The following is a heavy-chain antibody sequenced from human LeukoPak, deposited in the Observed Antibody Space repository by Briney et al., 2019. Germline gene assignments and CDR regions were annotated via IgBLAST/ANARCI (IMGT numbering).Heavy chain of an antibody. CDR3: ATNLGSYGWFDP. CDR2: FDPEDGET. V-gene: IGHV1-24*01. Sequence: GASVKVSCKVSGYALTELSMHWVRQAPGKGLGWMGGFDPEDGETIYAQKFQGRVTMTEDTSTDTAYMELSSLRSEDTAVYYCATNLGSYGWFDPWGQGTLVTVSS. D-gene: IGHD1-26*01. J-gene: IGHJ5*02. CDR1: GYALTELS.